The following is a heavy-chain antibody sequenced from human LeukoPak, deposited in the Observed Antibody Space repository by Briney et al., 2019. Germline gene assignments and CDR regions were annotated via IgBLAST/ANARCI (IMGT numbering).Heavy chain of an antibody. J-gene: IGHJ4*02. CDR2: INPSGGST. V-gene: IGHV1-46*01. CDR1: GYTFTGYY. D-gene: IGHD6-6*01. CDR3: ARVGIAARRFYYFDY. Sequence: GASVKVSCKASGYTFTGYYMHWVRQAPGQGLEWMGIINPSGGSTSYAQKFQGRVTMTRDTSTSTVYMELSSLRSEDTAVYYCARVGIAARRFYYFDYWGQGTLVTVSS.